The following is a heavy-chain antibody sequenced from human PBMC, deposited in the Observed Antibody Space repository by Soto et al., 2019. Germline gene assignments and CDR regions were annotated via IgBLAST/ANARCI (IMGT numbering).Heavy chain of an antibody. CDR3: AHARRGDYNWGAFPI. CDR1: GFSLNTNGVG. J-gene: IGHJ3*02. D-gene: IGHD4-17*01. V-gene: IGHV2-5*02. Sequence: QITLKESGPTLVNPTQPLTLTCTFSGFSLNTNGVGVGWIRQPPGKALEWVVIIYWDDDKRYSPYLKSRLTITKDTSKNHVVLTMTNVDPVDTATYYCAHARRGDYNWGAFPIWGQGTMVTVSS. CDR2: IYWDDDK.